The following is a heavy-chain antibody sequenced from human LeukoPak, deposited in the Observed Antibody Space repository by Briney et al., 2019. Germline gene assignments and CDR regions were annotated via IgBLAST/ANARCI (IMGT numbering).Heavy chain of an antibody. D-gene: IGHD6-6*01. CDR3: AKEAEYSSSHYFDY. CDR2: ISGSGGTT. V-gene: IGHV3-23*01. J-gene: IGHJ4*02. CDR1: GFTFSSYA. Sequence: AGSLRLSCAASGFTFSSYAMSWVRQAPGKGLEWVSSISGSGGTTYYADSVKGRFTISRDNSKNTLYPQMNSLRAEDTAVYYCAKEAEYSSSHYFDYWGQGTLLTVFS.